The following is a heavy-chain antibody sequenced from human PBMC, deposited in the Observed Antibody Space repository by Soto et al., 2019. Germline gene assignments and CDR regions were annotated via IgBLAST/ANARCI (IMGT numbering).Heavy chain of an antibody. D-gene: IGHD6-13*01. V-gene: IGHV3-30-3*01. CDR3: ARGKGGSSWYFGW. Sequence: GGSLRLSCAASGFTFSSYAMHWVRQAPGKGLEWVAVISYDGSNKYYADSVKSRFTISRDNSKNTLYLQMNSLRSEDTAVYYCARGKGGSSWYFGWWGQGTLVTISS. CDR2: ISYDGSNK. J-gene: IGHJ4*02. CDR1: GFTFSSYA.